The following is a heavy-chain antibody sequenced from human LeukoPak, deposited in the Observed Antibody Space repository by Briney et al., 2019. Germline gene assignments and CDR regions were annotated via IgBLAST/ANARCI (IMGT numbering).Heavy chain of an antibody. J-gene: IGHJ4*02. V-gene: IGHV1-69*13. CDR3: ARGRDYSGIDY. CDR2: IIPIFGTA. Sequence: ASVKVSCKASGYTFTGYYMHWVRQAPGQGLEWMGGIIPIFGTANYAQKFQGRVTITADESTSTAYMELSSLRSEDTAVYYCARGRDYSGIDYWGQGTLVTVSS. CDR1: GYTFTGYY. D-gene: IGHD1-26*01.